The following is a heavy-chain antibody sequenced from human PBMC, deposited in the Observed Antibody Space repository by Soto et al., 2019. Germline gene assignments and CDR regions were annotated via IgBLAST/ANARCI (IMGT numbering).Heavy chain of an antibody. CDR2: INPNSGGT. V-gene: IGHV1-2*02. J-gene: IGHJ6*02. Sequence: ASVKVSCKASGYTFTGYYMHWVRQAPGQGPEWMGWINPNSGGTNYAQKFQGRVTMTRDTSISTAYMELSRLRSDDTAVYYCARDKYSNYGYYYYGMDVWGQGTTVTVSS. CDR1: GYTFTGYY. D-gene: IGHD4-4*01. CDR3: ARDKYSNYGYYYYGMDV.